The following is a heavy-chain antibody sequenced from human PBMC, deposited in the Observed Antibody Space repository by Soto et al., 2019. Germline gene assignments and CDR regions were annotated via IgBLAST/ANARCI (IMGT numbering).Heavy chain of an antibody. Sequence: GESLKISCKGSEYSFTNYWIAWVRQMPGKGLEWMGIIYPADSDTRYSPSFQGQVTISADKSISTAYLQWSSLKASDTAMYYCARVDHRGYFSVLTDFWGQGILVTVSS. CDR3: ARVDHRGYFSVLTDF. V-gene: IGHV5-51*01. CDR1: EYSFTNYW. CDR2: IYPADSDT. D-gene: IGHD3-10*02. J-gene: IGHJ4*02.